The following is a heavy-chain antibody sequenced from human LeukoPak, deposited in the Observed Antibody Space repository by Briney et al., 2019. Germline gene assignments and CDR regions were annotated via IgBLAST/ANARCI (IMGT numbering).Heavy chain of an antibody. Sequence: GGSLRLSCAASGFTLRTYGMHWVRQATGKGLEWVSFIWSDGNNRFYADSVKGRFTISRDNSKNMLYLQMDTLRAEDTALYYCAKDPGASVSGFYMDVWGKGTTVIVSS. CDR1: GFTLRTYG. CDR2: IWSDGNNR. V-gene: IGHV3-30*02. CDR3: AKDPGASVSGFYMDV. D-gene: IGHD2-8*02. J-gene: IGHJ6*03.